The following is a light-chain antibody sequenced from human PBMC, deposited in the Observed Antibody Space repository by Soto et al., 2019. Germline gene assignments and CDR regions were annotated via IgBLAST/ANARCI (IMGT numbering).Light chain of an antibody. CDR1: QVISNY. CDR3: QQLHSFPIT. V-gene: IGKV1-9*01. Sequence: IQLTQSPSSLSASVGDRVTITCRASQVISNYLAWYQKKPGKAPKLLIYAASSLQSGVPSRFSGSGSGTDFTLTIRSLQPEDFATYSCQQLHSFPITFGQGTRLEIK. CDR2: AAS. J-gene: IGKJ5*01.